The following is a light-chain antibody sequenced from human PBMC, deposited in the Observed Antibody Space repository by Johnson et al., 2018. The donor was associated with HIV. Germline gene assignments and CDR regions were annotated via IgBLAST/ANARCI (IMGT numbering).Light chain of an antibody. CDR1: SSNIGNNY. V-gene: IGLV1-51*02. CDR3: GTWDKSLNTGAV. Sequence: QSVLTQPPSVSAAPGQKVTISCSGSSSNIGNNYVSWYQQLPGTAPKLLIYENNKRPSGIPDRFSGSKSGTSATLGIAGLQTGDEAGYYCGTWDKSLNTGAVFGTGTKVTVL. J-gene: IGLJ1*01. CDR2: ENN.